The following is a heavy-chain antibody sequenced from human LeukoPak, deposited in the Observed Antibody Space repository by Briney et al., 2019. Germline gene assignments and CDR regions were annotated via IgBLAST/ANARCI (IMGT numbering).Heavy chain of an antibody. CDR1: GFTFSSYV. D-gene: IGHD6-13*01. CDR2: ISVSGGST. V-gene: IGHV3-23*01. CDR3: AKLSSSWPDAFDI. J-gene: IGHJ3*02. Sequence: GGSLRLSCAASGFTFSSYVMSWVRQAPGKGLEWVSAISVSGGSTYYADSVKGRFTTSRDNAKNTLYLQMNSLRAEDTAVYYCAKLSSSWPDAFDIWGQGTMVTVSS.